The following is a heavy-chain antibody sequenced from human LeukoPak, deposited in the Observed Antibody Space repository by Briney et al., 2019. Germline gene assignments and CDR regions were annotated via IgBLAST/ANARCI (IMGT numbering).Heavy chain of an antibody. CDR1: GFTFGDYA. V-gene: IGHV3-66*01. Sequence: GGSLRLSCTASGFTFGDYAMTWVRQAPGKGLEWVSVIYSGGSTNYADSVKGRFTISRDNSKNTLYLQMNSLRADDTAVYYCARDPGYSYGPDYWGQGTLVTVSS. J-gene: IGHJ4*02. D-gene: IGHD5-18*01. CDR2: IYSGGST. CDR3: ARDPGYSYGPDY.